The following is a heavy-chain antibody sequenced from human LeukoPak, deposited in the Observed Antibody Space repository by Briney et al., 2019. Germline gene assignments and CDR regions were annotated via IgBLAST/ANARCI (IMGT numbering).Heavy chain of an antibody. CDR2: IRYDGSNQ. CDR3: AKVRLIGLSYYDMDV. D-gene: IGHD3-16*01. V-gene: IGHV3-33*03. CDR1: GFTFSSYA. J-gene: IGHJ6*04. Sequence: GGSLRLSCAASGFTFSSYAMHWVRQTPGKGLERVALIRYDGSNQDYIESVKGRFTASRDNSKNTVYLQTNSLRAEDTAVYFCAKVRLIGLSYYDMDVWGKGTTVTVSS.